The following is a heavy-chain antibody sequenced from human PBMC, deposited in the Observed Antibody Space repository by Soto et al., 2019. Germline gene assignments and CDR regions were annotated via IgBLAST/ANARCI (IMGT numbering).Heavy chain of an antibody. Sequence: PSETLSLTCTVSGGSISSYYWSWIRQHPGKGLEWIGYIYYSGSTHYNPSLKSRVTISVDTSKNQFSLKLSSVTAADTAVYYCTRGGSSSWLDCWGQGTLVTVSS. CDR1: GGSISSYY. CDR2: IYYSGST. V-gene: IGHV4-59*06. D-gene: IGHD6-13*01. J-gene: IGHJ4*02. CDR3: TRGGSSSWLDC.